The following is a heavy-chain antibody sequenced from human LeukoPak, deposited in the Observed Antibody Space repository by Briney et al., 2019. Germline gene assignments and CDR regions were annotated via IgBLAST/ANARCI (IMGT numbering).Heavy chain of an antibody. CDR3: ARDESITMTL. D-gene: IGHD3-22*01. CDR1: GFSINKYW. V-gene: IGHV3-74*01. J-gene: IGHJ4*02. CDR2: ISNDGTAT. Sequence: GGSLRLSCEVSGFSINKYWMHWVRQAPGKGLVWVSIISNDGTATRYADSVKGRFTISRDDAKNTLYLQMNSLRVEDTAVYYCARDESITMTLWGQGTLVTASS.